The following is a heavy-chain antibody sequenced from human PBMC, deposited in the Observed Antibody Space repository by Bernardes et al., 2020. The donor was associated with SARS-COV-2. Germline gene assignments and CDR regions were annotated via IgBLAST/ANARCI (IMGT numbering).Heavy chain of an antibody. CDR3: ARTKGYRPAGPFDP. D-gene: IGHD5-18*01. V-gene: IGHV3-53*01. J-gene: IGHJ5*02. Sequence: GYLRLSCAASGFTVSNNYMSWVRQAPGKGLEWVSVIYSGGSTYYADSVKGRFTISRDNSKNTLYLQMNSLRAEDTAVYYCARTKGYRPAGPFDPWGQGTLVTISS. CDR2: IYSGGST. CDR1: GFTVSNNY.